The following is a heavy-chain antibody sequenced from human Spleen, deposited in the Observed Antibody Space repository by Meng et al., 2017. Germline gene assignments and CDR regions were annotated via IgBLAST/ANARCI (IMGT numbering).Heavy chain of an antibody. CDR2: IYWDDDK. J-gene: IGHJ2*01. CDR3: ARIADTTMVYWYFDL. CDR1: GFSLSTSGVG. V-gene: IGHV2-5*02. D-gene: IGHD5-18*01. Sequence: SGPTLVKPTPTLTLTCTFPGFSLSTSGVGVGWIRQPPGKALEWLALIYWDDDKRYSPSLKTRLIITKDTSKNQVVLIMTNMDPVDTGTYFCARIADTTMVYWYFDLWGRGTLVTVSS.